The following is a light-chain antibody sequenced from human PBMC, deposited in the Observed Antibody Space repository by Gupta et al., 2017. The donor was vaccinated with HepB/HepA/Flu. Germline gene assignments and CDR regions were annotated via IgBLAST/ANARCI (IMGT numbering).Light chain of an antibody. CDR2: RDN. V-gene: IGLV3-1*01. J-gene: IGLJ2*01. Sequence: SSELTQSPSVLVPPGQSASITGSGDNLGDKYVCWDHHKPGQSPVLVIYRDNTRPSGIPKRCCASNYGNAATLTMSGTQARDGADYCCQTWDSSSVVFGRGTEPTVL. CDR1: NLGDKY. CDR3: QTWDSSSVV.